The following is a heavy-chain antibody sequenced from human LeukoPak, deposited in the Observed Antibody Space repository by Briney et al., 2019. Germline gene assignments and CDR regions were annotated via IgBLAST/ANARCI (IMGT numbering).Heavy chain of an antibody. CDR1: GFTFSDYY. Sequence: GGSLRLSCAASGFTFSDYYMSWIRQAPGKGLEWLSYINIGGTNTHYADSVKGRFTISRDNAKKSLYLEMNNLRAEDTAVYYCATDGAGFDTWGQGVLVAVSS. CDR2: INIGGTNT. J-gene: IGHJ5*02. CDR3: ATDGAGFDT. V-gene: IGHV3-11*01.